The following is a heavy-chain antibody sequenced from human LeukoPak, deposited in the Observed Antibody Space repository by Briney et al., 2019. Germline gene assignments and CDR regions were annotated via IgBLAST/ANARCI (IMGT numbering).Heavy chain of an antibody. D-gene: IGHD3-22*01. CDR1: GFTFSIYG. Sequence: PGGSLRLSCAASGFTFSIYGMHWVRQAPGKGVEWVAVISYDGSNKYYADSVKGRFTISRDNSKNTLSLQMNSLRAEDTAVYYCANLPFYDSSGYGDYWGQGTLVTVSS. V-gene: IGHV3-30*18. CDR2: ISYDGSNK. CDR3: ANLPFYDSSGYGDY. J-gene: IGHJ4*02.